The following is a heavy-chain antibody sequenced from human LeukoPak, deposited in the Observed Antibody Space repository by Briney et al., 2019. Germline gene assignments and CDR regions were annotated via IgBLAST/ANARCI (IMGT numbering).Heavy chain of an antibody. V-gene: IGHV3-30*03. J-gene: IGHJ6*02. D-gene: IGHD2-2*01. CDR2: ISYDGSNK. CDR1: GFTFSSYG. CDR3: ARCSTSCPYGMDV. Sequence: SGGSLRLSCAASGFTFSSYGMHWVRQAPGKGLEWVAVISYDGSNKYYADSVKGRFTISRDNSKNTLYLQMNSLRAEDTAVYYCARCSTSCPYGMDVWGQGTTVTVSS.